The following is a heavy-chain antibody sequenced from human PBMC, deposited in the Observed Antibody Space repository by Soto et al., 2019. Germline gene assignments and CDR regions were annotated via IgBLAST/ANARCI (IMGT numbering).Heavy chain of an antibody. J-gene: IGHJ6*01. D-gene: IGHD2-2*01. Sequence: QVQLQESGPGLVKPSETLSLTCRISGGSISSYYWNWIRQAPGKGLEWIGFISYSGSTNYNPARTSRVTISVDTSKDQISLRLNSVTAAETAVYYCARVQSTSWGYYYAVDVWGQGTTVTVSS. CDR2: ISYSGST. V-gene: IGHV4-59*12. CDR1: GGSISSYY. CDR3: ARVQSTSWGYYYAVDV.